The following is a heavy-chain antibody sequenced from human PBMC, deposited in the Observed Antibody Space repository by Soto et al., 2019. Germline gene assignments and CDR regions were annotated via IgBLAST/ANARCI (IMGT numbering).Heavy chain of an antibody. CDR2: IIPILDIA. D-gene: IGHD4-17*01. CDR1: GGTFSNYT. V-gene: IGHV1-69*08. CDR3: ARDVGLGPVTVSTHVDY. J-gene: IGHJ4*02. Sequence: QVQLVQSGAEVKKPGSSVKVSCKASGGTFSNYTITWVRQAPGQGLEWMGRIIPILDIANYAKKFQGRVTITADKSTSTAYRELSSLRSEDTAVYYCARDVGLGPVTVSTHVDYWGSGTLVIVSS.